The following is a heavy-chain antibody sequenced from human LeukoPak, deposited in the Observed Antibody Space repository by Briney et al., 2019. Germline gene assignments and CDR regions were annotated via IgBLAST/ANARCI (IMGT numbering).Heavy chain of an antibody. J-gene: IGHJ4*02. CDR1: GYTVTGYF. CDR2: INPNSGGT. Sequence: ASVKVYCKASGYTVTGYFVHLLPHAPGQGLEWMGWINPNSGGTNQAQKFQGRVNMTRDTSIRRAYMEVSRLRSDDTAVYYCARGNGELDYWGQGTLVTVSS. D-gene: IGHD2-8*01. CDR3: ARGNGELDY. V-gene: IGHV1-2*02.